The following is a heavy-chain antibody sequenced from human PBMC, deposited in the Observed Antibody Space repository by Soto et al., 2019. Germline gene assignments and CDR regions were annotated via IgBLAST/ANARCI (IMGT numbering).Heavy chain of an antibody. V-gene: IGHV1-69*13. D-gene: IGHD3-3*02. J-gene: IGHJ4*02. CDR3: ASNILSINFDY. CDR1: GGTFSSYT. Sequence: SVKVSCKASGGTFSSYTISWVRQAPGQGLEWMGGIIPIFGTANYAQKFQGRVTITADESTSTAYMELSSLRSEDTAVYYCASNILSINFDYWGQGTLVTVSS. CDR2: IIPIFGTA.